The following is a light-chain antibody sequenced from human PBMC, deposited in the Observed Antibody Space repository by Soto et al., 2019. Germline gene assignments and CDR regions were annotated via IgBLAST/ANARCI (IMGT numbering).Light chain of an antibody. J-gene: IGKJ1*01. V-gene: IGKV1-5*03. CDR2: KAS. CDR3: QHYNSYSEA. CDR1: QTISSL. Sequence: DIQMTQSPSTLSGSVGDRVTITCRASQTISSLLAWYQQKPGKAPKLLIYKASTLKSGVPSRFSGSGSGTEFTRTISSLQPDDFATYYCQHYNSYSEAFGQGTKVELK.